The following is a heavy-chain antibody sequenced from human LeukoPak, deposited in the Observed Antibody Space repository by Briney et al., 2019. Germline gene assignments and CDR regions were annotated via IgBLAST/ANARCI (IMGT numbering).Heavy chain of an antibody. CDR3: ARSAVRGVTKPHYGMDV. Sequence: PSETLSLTCSVSGGAMKNHYWSWIRQPPGKGLEWIGYIYYSGSTNYNPSLKSRVTISVDTSKNQFSLKLRSVTAADTAVYYCARSAVRGVTKPHYGMDVWGQGTTVTVSS. J-gene: IGHJ6*02. CDR1: GGAMKNHY. V-gene: IGHV4-59*08. D-gene: IGHD3-10*01. CDR2: IYYSGST.